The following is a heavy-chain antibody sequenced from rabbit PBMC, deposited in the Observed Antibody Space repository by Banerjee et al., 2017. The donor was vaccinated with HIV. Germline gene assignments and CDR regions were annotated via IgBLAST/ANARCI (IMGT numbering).Heavy chain of an antibody. D-gene: IGHD4-1*01. V-gene: IGHV1S45*01. CDR2: IYGGSLGDA. CDR3: ARDLSYSSGRGANDL. CDR1: GFSFSSNYW. J-gene: IGHJ3*01. Sequence: QEQLEESGGDLVKPEGSLTLTCTASGFSFSSNYWICWIRQAPGKGLEWVACIYGGSLGDAYYASWAKGRFTISKTSSTTVTLQMTSLAAADTATYFCARDLSYSSGRGANDLWGQGTLVTVS.